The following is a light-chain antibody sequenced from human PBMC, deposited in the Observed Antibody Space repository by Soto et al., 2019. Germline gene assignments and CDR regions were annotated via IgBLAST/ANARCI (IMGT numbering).Light chain of an antibody. CDR2: GAS. J-gene: IGKJ1*01. CDR3: QQYNNWWT. CDR1: QSVSNN. Sequence: EIVMTQSPATLSVYPGERATLSCRASQSVSNNLAWYQKKPGQAPRLLIYGASTRATGIPARFSGGGSGTEFTLTISSLQSEDCSVYYCQQYNNWWTFGQGTRVEI. V-gene: IGKV3-15*01.